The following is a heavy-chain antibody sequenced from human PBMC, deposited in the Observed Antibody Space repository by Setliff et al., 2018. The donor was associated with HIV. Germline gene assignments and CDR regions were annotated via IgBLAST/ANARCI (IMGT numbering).Heavy chain of an antibody. CDR1: GFTFNDYS. V-gene: IGHV3-48*01. Sequence: PGGSLRLSCAASGFTFNDYSMNWVRQAPGKGPEWVSYISGSSSDIYYADSVKGRFTISRDNAKNSLFLQMDSLRAEDTAVYYCAKDHATSSWFTALLDYWGQGALVTVSS. CDR2: ISGSSSDI. CDR3: AKDHATSSWFTALLDY. D-gene: IGHD6-13*01. J-gene: IGHJ4*02.